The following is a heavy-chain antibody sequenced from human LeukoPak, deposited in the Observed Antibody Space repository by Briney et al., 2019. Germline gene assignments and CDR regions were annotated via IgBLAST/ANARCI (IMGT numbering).Heavy chain of an antibody. CDR1: GGSLSGYY. CDR2: INHSGST. V-gene: IGHV4-34*01. Sequence: SETLSLNCAVYGGSLSGYYWSWIRQPPGKGLEWIGEINHSGSTNYNPSLKSRVTISVDTSKNQFSLKLSSVTAADTAVYYCARGSGSVGRAMRWAQGNLVTVSS. CDR3: ARGSGSVGRAMR. J-gene: IGHJ4*02.